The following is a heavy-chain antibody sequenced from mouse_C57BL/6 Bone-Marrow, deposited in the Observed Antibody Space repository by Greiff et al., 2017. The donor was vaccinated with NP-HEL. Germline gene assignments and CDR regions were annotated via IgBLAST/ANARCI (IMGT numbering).Heavy chain of an antibody. V-gene: IGHV1-80*01. D-gene: IGHD2-4*01. J-gene: IGHJ3*01. CDR2: IYPGDGDT. CDR1: GYAFSSYW. Sequence: QVQLQQSGAELVKPGASVKISCKASGYAFSSYWMNWVKQRPGKGLEWIGQIYPGDGDTNYNGKFKGKATLTADKSSSTAYMQLSSLTSEDSAVYVCAREVYYDYQAWFAYWGQGTLVTVSA. CDR3: AREVYYDYQAWFAY.